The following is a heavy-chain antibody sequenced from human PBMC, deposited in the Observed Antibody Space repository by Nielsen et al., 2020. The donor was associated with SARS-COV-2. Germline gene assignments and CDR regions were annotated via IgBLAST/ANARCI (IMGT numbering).Heavy chain of an antibody. V-gene: IGHV3-33*01. CDR3: ARAEAYYDSSGYPYYFGY. CDR1: GFTFSSYG. D-gene: IGHD3-22*01. Sequence: GESLKISCAASGFTFSSYGMHWVRQAPGKGLEWVAVIWYDGSNKYYADSVKGRFTISRDNSKNTLYLQMNSLRAEDTAVYYCARAEAYYDSSGYPYYFGYWGQGTLVTVSS. J-gene: IGHJ4*02. CDR2: IWYDGSNK.